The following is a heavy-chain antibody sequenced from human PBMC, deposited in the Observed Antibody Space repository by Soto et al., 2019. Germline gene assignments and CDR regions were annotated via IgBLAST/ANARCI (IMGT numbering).Heavy chain of an antibody. J-gene: IGHJ4*02. CDR3: ARSIVVVTALDY. CDR1: GYTFTNYA. D-gene: IGHD2-21*02. Sequence: ASVKVSCKASGYTFTNYAMHWVRQAPGQRLEWMGWINAGSGNTKYSQKFQGRVTMTRNTSISTAYMELSSLRSEDTAVYYCARSIVVVTALDYWGQGTLVTVSS. CDR2: INAGSGNT. V-gene: IGHV1-3*01.